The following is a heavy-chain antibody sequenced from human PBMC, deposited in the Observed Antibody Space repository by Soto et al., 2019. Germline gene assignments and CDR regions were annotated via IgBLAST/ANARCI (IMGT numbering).Heavy chain of an antibody. Sequence: SETLSLTCTVSGGSISSYYWSWIRQPPGKGLEWIGYIYYSGSTNYNPSLKSRVTISVDTSKNQFSLKLSSVTAADTAVYYCARSRGVIIFDYWGQGTLVTVSS. D-gene: IGHD3-10*01. CDR2: IYYSGST. CDR3: ARSRGVIIFDY. J-gene: IGHJ4*02. CDR1: GGSISSYY. V-gene: IGHV4-59*01.